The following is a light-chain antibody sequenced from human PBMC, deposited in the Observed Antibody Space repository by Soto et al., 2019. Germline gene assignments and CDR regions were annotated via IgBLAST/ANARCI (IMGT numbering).Light chain of an antibody. CDR1: QSVSSN. J-gene: IGKJ1*01. CDR3: QQYNNWRPQT. Sequence: EIVMTQSPATLSVSPGERATLSCRASQSVSSNLAWYQQKPGQAPRLLIYGASTRATGIPARFIGSGSGTEFTLTISSLQSEDFAVYYCQQYNNWRPQTFGQGTKVEIK. V-gene: IGKV3-15*01. CDR2: GAS.